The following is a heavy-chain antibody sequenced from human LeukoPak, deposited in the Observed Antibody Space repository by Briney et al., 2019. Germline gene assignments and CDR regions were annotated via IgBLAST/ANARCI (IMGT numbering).Heavy chain of an antibody. J-gene: IGHJ4*02. CDR3: AKAITMVRGIVVRDNYYFDY. V-gene: IGHV3-30*04. Sequence: PGGSLRLSCAASGFTFSNYTMHWVRQAPGKGLEWATVISYDGNDEYYADSVKGRFTISRDKSRSTLYLQMNSLRAEDTGVYYCAKAITMVRGIVVRDNYYFDYWGQGTLVTVSS. CDR1: GFTFSNYT. D-gene: IGHD3-10*01. CDR2: ISYDGNDE.